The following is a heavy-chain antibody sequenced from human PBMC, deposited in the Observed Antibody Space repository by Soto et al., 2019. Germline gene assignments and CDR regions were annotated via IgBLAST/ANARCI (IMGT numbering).Heavy chain of an antibody. CDR3: ARVTVLGLVQGAPAFDF. J-gene: IGHJ3*01. CDR1: GGTIVNHI. V-gene: IGHV3-48*02. CDR2: ISTTSSTI. Sequence: GPLRLSCSVVGGTIVNHIMSWVSQDQGKGLEWVSYISTTSSTIYYADSVKGRFTISRDNANNSLFLQMTGLRDEDTAVYFCARVTVLGLVQGAPAFDFWGQGTKVPVSS. D-gene: IGHD3-10*01.